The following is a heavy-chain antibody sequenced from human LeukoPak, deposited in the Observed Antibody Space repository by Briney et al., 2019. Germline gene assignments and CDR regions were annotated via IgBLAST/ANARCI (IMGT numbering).Heavy chain of an antibody. Sequence: KSGGSLRLSCAASGFTFSSYSMNWVRQAPGKGLEWVSSISSSSSYIYYADSVKGRFTISRDNAKNSLYLQMNSLRAEDTAMYYCARAFQYGSGSHPYSLWGQGTVVTVSS. J-gene: IGHJ4*02. CDR3: ARAFQYGSGSHPYSL. CDR2: ISSSSSYI. D-gene: IGHD3-10*01. CDR1: GFTFSSYS. V-gene: IGHV3-21*01.